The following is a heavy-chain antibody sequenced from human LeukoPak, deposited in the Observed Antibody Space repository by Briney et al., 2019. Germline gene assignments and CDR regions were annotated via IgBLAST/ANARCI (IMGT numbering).Heavy chain of an antibody. Sequence: GGSLRLSCAASGFTFSSYAMSWVRQAPGKGLEWVSAISGSGGSTYYADSVKGRFTISRDNSKNTLYLQMNSLRAEDTAVYYCAKRQRSRTTGEAYYFDYWGQGTLVTVST. CDR1: GFTFSSYA. CDR2: ISGSGGST. J-gene: IGHJ4*02. CDR3: AKRQRSRTTGEAYYFDY. D-gene: IGHD4-17*01. V-gene: IGHV3-23*01.